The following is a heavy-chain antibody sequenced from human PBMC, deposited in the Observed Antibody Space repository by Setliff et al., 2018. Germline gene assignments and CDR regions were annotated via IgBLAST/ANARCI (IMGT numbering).Heavy chain of an antibody. Sequence: GGSLRLSCAASGFAFSTYAVSWVRQAPGKGLEWVSIFYDSRGDTYYADSVKGRFTVSRDNARNALYLQMVSLRGEDTGVYFCAALDWGENFYNVDVWGKGTTVTVSS. CDR1: GFAFSTYA. J-gene: IGHJ6*03. CDR2: FYDSRGDT. CDR3: AALDWGENFYNVDV. V-gene: IGHV3-23*05. D-gene: IGHD7-27*01.